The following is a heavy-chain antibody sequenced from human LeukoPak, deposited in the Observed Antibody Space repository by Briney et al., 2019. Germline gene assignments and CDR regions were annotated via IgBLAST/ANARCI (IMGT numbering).Heavy chain of an antibody. Sequence: GGSLRLSCAAAGFTFSSYSMNWVRQAPGKGLEWVSSISSSSSYIYYADSVKGRFTISRDNAKNSLYLQMNSLRAEDTAVYYCAREGIAAAGVDYWGQGTLVTVSS. CDR3: AREGIAAAGVDY. V-gene: IGHV3-21*01. D-gene: IGHD6-13*01. CDR2: ISSSSSYI. J-gene: IGHJ4*02. CDR1: GFTFSSYS.